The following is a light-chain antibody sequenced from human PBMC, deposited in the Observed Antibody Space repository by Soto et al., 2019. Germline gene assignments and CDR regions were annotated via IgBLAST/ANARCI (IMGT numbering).Light chain of an antibody. CDR2: DAS. CDR1: ESIGNY. V-gene: IGKV3-11*01. CDR3: QWRSDWPPRLT. Sequence: EVVLTQSPATLSLSPGERATLSCRASESIGNYLAWYQQKLGQAPKLLIYDASHRAIGIPGRFSGDGSGTDLTLTIGSLEHEDFAVYYCQWRSDWPPRLTFGGGTKVEIK. J-gene: IGKJ4*01.